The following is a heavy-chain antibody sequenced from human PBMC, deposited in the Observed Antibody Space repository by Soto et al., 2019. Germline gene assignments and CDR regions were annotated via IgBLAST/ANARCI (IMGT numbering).Heavy chain of an antibody. CDR3: ARGSARITIFGVVISDFDF. Sequence: SETLSLTCTVSGGSISPYYWSWIRQPPGKGLEWIGYIYYSGSTNYNPSLKSRVTISVDASKSQFSLKVNSVTAADTAVYYCARGSARITIFGVVISDFDFWGQGTLVTVSS. CDR2: IYYSGST. J-gene: IGHJ4*02. D-gene: IGHD3-3*01. V-gene: IGHV4-59*01. CDR1: GGSISPYY.